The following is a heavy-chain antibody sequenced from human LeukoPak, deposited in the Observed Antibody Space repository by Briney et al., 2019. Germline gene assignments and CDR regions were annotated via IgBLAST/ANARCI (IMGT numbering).Heavy chain of an antibody. V-gene: IGHV4-30-2*01. CDR1: GGSISSGGYY. CDR3: ASTSYDFWNAPPN. Sequence: SQTLSLTCTVSGGSISSGGYYWSWIRQPPGKGLEWIGYIYHSGSTYYNPSLKSRVTISVDRSKNQFSLKLSSVTAADTAVYYCASTSYDFWNAPPNWGQGTLVTVSS. D-gene: IGHD3-3*01. CDR2: IYHSGST. J-gene: IGHJ4*02.